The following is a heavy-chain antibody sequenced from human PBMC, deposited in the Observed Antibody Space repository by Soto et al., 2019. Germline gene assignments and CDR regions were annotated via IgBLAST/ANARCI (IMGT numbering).Heavy chain of an antibody. CDR1: GFTFSSYS. V-gene: IGHV3-21*01. CDR3: VRDSHDYGDNGDY. D-gene: IGHD4-17*01. J-gene: IGHJ4*02. CDR2: ISSSSSYI. Sequence: GGSLRLSCAASGFTFSSYSMNWVRQAPGKGLEWVSSISSSSSYIYYADSVKGRFTISRDNAKNSLYLQMNSLRAEDTAVYYCVRDSHDYGDNGDYWGQGTLVTVSS.